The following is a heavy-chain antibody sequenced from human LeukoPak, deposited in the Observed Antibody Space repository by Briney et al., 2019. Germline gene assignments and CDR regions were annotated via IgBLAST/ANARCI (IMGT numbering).Heavy chain of an antibody. D-gene: IGHD6-13*01. CDR3: AKPRPSYSSSWYDH. J-gene: IGHJ5*02. CDR1: GFTFDDYT. V-gene: IGHV3-43*01. Sequence: GGSLRLSCAASGFTFDDYTMHWVRQAPGKGLEWVSLISWDGGSTYYADSVKGRFTISRDNSKNTLYLQMNSLRAEDTAVYYCAKPRPSYSSSWYDHWGQGTLVTVSS. CDR2: ISWDGGST.